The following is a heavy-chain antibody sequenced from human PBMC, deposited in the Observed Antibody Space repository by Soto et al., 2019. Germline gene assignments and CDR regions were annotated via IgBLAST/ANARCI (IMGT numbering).Heavy chain of an antibody. J-gene: IGHJ6*02. Sequence: GASVKVSCKASGGTFSSYAISWVRQAPGQGLEWMGGIIPIFGTANYAQKFQGRVTITADESTSTAYMELSSLRSEDTAVYYCASGTVRFGELFYYYGVDVWGQGTTVTVSS. V-gene: IGHV1-69*13. CDR1: GGTFSSYA. CDR2: IIPIFGTA. CDR3: ASGTVRFGELFYYYGVDV. D-gene: IGHD3-10*01.